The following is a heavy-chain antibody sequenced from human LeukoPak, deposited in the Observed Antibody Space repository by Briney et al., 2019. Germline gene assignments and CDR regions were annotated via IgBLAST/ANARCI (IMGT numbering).Heavy chain of an antibody. D-gene: IGHD6-19*01. J-gene: IGHJ4*02. CDR2: MNPNSGNT. V-gene: IGHV1-8*01. CDR1: GYTFTSYD. CDR3: ARAVAGPTQFDY. Sequence: GASVKVSCKASGYTFTSYDINWVRQATGQGLEWMGWMNPNSGNTGYAQKFQGRVTMTRNTSISTAYIELSSLRSEDTAVYYCARAVAGPTQFDYWGQGTLVTVSS.